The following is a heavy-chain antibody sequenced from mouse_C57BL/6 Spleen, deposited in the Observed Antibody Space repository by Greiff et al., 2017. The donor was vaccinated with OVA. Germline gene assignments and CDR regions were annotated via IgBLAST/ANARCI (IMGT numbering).Heavy chain of an antibody. D-gene: IGHD1-2*01. Sequence: EVHLVESGPGLVKPSQSLSLTCSVTGYSITSGYYWNWIRQFPGNKLEWMGYISYDGSNNYNPSLKNRISITRDTSKNQFFLKLNSVTTEDTATYYCARKLRLYYAMDYWGQGTSVTVSS. V-gene: IGHV3-6*01. CDR1: GYSITSGYY. CDR2: ISYDGSN. CDR3: ARKLRLYYAMDY. J-gene: IGHJ4*01.